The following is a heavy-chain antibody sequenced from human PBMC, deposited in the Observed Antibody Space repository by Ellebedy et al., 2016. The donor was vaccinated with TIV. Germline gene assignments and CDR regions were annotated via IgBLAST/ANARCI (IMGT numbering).Heavy chain of an antibody. D-gene: IGHD3-16*01. Sequence: PGGSLRPSCAASGFTSSSHAMSWVRQAPGKGLVWVSRIARDGRTTDYPDSVKGRFTISRDDAKNMLYLDMRNLRDEDTAVYHCVREASIGGTVFFDHWGQGALVIVSS. J-gene: IGHJ4*02. CDR1: GFTSSSHA. V-gene: IGHV3-23*03. CDR3: VREASIGGTVFFDH. CDR2: IARDGRTT.